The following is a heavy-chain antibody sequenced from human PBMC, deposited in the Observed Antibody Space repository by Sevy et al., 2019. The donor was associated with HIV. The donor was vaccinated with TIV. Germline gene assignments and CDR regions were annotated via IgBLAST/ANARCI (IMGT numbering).Heavy chain of an antibody. D-gene: IGHD6-6*01. CDR3: ATLSLFGARSVHSYSSSSGPFDY. Sequence: ASVKVSCKASGYTFTGYYMHWVRQAPGQGLEWMGWINPNSGGTNYAQKFQGRVTMTRDTSISTAYMELSRLRSDDTAVYYCATLSLFGARSVHSYSSSSGPFDYWGQGTLVTVSS. V-gene: IGHV1-2*02. CDR2: INPNSGGT. J-gene: IGHJ4*02. CDR1: GYTFTGYY.